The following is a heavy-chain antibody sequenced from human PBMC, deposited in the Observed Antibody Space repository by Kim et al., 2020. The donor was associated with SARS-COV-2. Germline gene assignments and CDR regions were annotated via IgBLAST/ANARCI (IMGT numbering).Heavy chain of an antibody. J-gene: IGHJ4*02. V-gene: IGHV3-30*01. D-gene: IGHD5-12*01. Sequence: YADSVKGRFTTSRDNSKNTLYLQMNSLRAEDTAVYYCARGRDGYNRYFDYWGQGTLVTVSS. CDR3: ARGRDGYNRYFDY.